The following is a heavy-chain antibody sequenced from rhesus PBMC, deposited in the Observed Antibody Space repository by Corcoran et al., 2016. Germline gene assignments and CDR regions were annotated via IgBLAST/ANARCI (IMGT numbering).Heavy chain of an antibody. V-gene: IGHV3-115*02. D-gene: IGHD6-31*01. CDR2: IGGDSIYT. CDR3: ARHGGYSSGWYDLASGYYFDY. J-gene: IGHJ4*01. CDR1: GFTFSGYE. Sequence: EVQLAESGGGLVQPGGSLRLSCAASGFTFSGYEMHWVRQAPGKGLESVSVIGGDSIYTHYVDSVKGRFTISRDNAKNSLTLQMNSLRAEDTAVYYCARHGGYSSGWYDLASGYYFDYWGQGVLVTVSS.